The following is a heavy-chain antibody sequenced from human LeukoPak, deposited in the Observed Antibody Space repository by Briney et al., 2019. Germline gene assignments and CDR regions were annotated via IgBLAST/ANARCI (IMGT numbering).Heavy chain of an antibody. J-gene: IGHJ4*02. CDR3: ARGPRQYSGYDRVVNFDFDY. Sequence: ASVKVSCKASGYIFTSYDINWVRQATGQGLEWMGWMNPNSGNTGYAQKFQGRVTMTRNTSISTAYMELSSLRSEDTAVYYCARGPRQYSGYDRVVNFDFDYWGQGTLVTVSS. CDR1: GYIFTSYD. CDR2: MNPNSGNT. V-gene: IGHV1-8*01. D-gene: IGHD5-12*01.